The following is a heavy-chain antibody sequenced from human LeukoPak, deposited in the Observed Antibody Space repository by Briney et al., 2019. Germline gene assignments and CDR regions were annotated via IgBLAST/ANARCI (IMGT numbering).Heavy chain of an antibody. CDR3: AKDLTYSSGGPTHLDY. CDR2: ISGSGGST. J-gene: IGHJ4*02. CDR1: GSTFSSYG. Sequence: PGGSLRLSCAASGSTFSSYGMSWVRQAPGKGLEWVSAISGSGGSTYYADSVKGRFTISRDNSKNTLYLQMNSLRAEDTAVYYCAKDLTYSSGGPTHLDYWGQGTLVTVSS. V-gene: IGHV3-23*01. D-gene: IGHD2-15*01.